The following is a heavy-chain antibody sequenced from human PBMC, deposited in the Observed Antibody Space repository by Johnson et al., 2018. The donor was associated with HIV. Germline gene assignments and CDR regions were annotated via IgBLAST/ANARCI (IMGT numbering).Heavy chain of an antibody. D-gene: IGHD3-16*01. CDR1: GFTFSSYG. Sequence: QVQLVESGGGVVQPRRSLRLSCAASGFTFSSYGMHWVRQAPGKGLEWVAVISYDGSNKYYAESVKGRFTISRDNSKNTLYLQMNSLRAGDTAVYYCARDRQSGGGDADAFDIWGQGTLVSVSS. CDR3: ARDRQSGGGDADAFDI. J-gene: IGHJ3*02. V-gene: IGHV3-30*03. CDR2: ISYDGSNK.